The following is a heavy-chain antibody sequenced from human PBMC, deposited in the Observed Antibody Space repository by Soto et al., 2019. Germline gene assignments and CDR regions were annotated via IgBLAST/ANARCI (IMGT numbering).Heavy chain of an antibody. J-gene: IGHJ6*03. CDR2: INAGNGNT. CDR3: ASSLAAAKNYYYYMDV. Sequence: QVQLVQSGAEVKKPGASVKVSCKASGYTFTSYAMHWVRQAPGQRLEWMGWINAGNGNTKYSQKFQGRVTITRDTSASTAYMELSSLRSEDTAVYYCASSLAAAKNYYYYMDVWGKGTTVTVSS. V-gene: IGHV1-3*01. D-gene: IGHD6-13*01. CDR1: GYTFTSYA.